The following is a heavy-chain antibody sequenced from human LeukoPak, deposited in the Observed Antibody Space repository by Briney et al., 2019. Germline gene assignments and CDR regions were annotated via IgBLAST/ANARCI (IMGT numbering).Heavy chain of an antibody. D-gene: IGHD7-27*01. CDR2: ISSSGSTI. CDR1: GFTFSSYE. J-gene: IGHJ6*02. CDR3: ARAELGGPQVSGMDV. V-gene: IGHV3-48*03. Sequence: GGSLRLSCAASGFTFSSYEMNWVRQAPGKGLEWVSYISSSGSTIYYADSVKGRFTISRENAKNSLYLQMNSLRAGDTAVYYCARAELGGPQVSGMDVWGQGTTVTVSS.